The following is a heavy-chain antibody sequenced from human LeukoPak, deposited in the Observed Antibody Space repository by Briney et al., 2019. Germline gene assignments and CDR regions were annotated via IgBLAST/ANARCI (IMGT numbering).Heavy chain of an antibody. Sequence: GGSLRLSFLASGFTFSNDGMMWVRQAPGKGLEWFSAIRGRGVNTNYAAPVKGRFTISRDNSENLLYLDMNSLSAADPALFYCAKEQGEHMTDYWGQGTLVTVSS. CDR2: IRGRGVNT. CDR3: AKEQGEHMTDY. D-gene: IGHD3-16*01. J-gene: IGHJ4*02. V-gene: IGHV3-23*01. CDR1: GFTFSNDG.